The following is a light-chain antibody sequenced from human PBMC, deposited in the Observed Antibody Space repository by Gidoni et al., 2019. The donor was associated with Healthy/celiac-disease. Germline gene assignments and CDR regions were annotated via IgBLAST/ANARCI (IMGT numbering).Light chain of an antibody. V-gene: IGKV3-20*01. Sequence: VLTQSPGTLSLSPGERATLSCRASQSVSSNYLAWYKQKPGQAPRLLIYGASSRATSIPDRFSSSGSGTDFTLTISRREAEDFAVYYCQQYGSSPWTFGQGTKVEIK. CDR3: QQYGSSPWT. CDR2: GAS. J-gene: IGKJ1*01. CDR1: QSVSSNY.